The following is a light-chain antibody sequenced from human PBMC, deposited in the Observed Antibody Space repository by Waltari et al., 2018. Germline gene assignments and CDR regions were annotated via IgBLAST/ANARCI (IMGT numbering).Light chain of an antibody. V-gene: IGKV3-20*01. CDR3: QKYVNLPAT. CDR1: QRVGKY. J-gene: IGKJ1*01. CDR2: HAS. Sequence: EIVLTQSPGTLSLSPGERATLSCRASQRVGKYLAWYQQKPGQAPRLLIYHASTRATGIPDRFSGSGFGTDFSLTISRLEPEDFAVYYCQKYVNLPATFGQGTRVEIK.